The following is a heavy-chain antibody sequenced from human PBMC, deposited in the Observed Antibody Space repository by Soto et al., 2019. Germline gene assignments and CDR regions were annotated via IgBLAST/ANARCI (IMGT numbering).Heavy chain of an antibody. J-gene: IGHJ4*02. CDR3: TSLAGPSRGY. CDR2: LSSDGRIT. D-gene: IGHD3-10*01. V-gene: IGHV3-74*01. Sequence: GGSLRLSCAGSGLTLSSYWMHWVRQGPGKGLVWVSRLSSDGRITNYADSVGGRFTISRDNAQNTLYLQMNSLTAEDTAVYYCTSLAGPSRGYWGQGTLVTVS. CDR1: GLTLSSYW.